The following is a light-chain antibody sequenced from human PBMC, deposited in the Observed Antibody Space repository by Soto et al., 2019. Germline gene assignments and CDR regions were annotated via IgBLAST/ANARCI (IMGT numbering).Light chain of an antibody. J-gene: IGKJ4*01. V-gene: IGKV3-20*01. CDR2: GAS. Sequence: EIELTQSPGTLSLSPGERATLSWRASQSVSSSYLAWYQQQPGQAPRLLIYGASSRATGIPDRFGGSGSGADFTLTISRLEPEDFAVDDCQQYGSSPTFGGGTKVDIK. CDR1: QSVSSSY. CDR3: QQYGSSPT.